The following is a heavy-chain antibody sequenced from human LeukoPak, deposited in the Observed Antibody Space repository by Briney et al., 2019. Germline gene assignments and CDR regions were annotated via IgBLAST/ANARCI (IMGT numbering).Heavy chain of an antibody. J-gene: IGHJ4*02. D-gene: IGHD3-16*02. CDR2: ISGSGRSA. Sequence: GGSLRLSCAASGFTFSSYAMSWVRQAPGKGLEWVSAISGSGRSAYFAGSVEGRFTISRDNSKNMLYLQMNSLRAEDTAVYYCAKETQFGGVIVTDFDYWGQGTLVTVSS. CDR1: GFTFSSYA. CDR3: AKETQFGGVIVTDFDY. V-gene: IGHV3-23*01.